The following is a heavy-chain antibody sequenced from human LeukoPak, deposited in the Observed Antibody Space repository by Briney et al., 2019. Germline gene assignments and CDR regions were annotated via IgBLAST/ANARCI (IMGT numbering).Heavy chain of an antibody. CDR1: GFTFSDFY. J-gene: IGHJ4*02. D-gene: IGHD2-2*03. V-gene: IGHV3-11*01. Sequence: GGSLRLSCAASGFTFSDFYMSWIRQTPGKGLEWVSYIGRSGDTIYYADSAKGRFTISRDNAKNLLFLQLNSLRAEDTAVYYCARGSSVGYFWGQGTHVTVSS. CDR2: IGRSGDTI. CDR3: ARGSSVGYF.